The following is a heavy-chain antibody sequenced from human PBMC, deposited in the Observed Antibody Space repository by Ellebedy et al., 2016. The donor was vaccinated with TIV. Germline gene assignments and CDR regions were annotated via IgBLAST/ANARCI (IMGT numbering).Heavy chain of an antibody. Sequence: SETLSLTCTVSGGSISSYYWSWIRQPPGKGLEWIGYIYYSGSTNYNPSLKSRVTISVDTSKNQFSLKLSSVTAADTAVYYCARWHHYYDAFDIWGQGTMVAVSS. CDR3: ARWHHYYDAFDI. J-gene: IGHJ3*02. CDR2: IYYSGST. CDR1: GGSISSYY. D-gene: IGHD3-10*01. V-gene: IGHV4-59*01.